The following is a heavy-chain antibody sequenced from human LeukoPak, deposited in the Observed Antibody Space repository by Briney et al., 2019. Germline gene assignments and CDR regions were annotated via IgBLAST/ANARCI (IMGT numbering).Heavy chain of an antibody. CDR1: GFTFSHFW. J-gene: IGHJ4*02. V-gene: IGHV3-7*01. Sequence: GGSLRLSCAASGFTFSHFWMSWVRQAPGKGLEWVACIEKTGSETYYVDSVKGRFTITRDNTRNSLFLQMYSLRAEDTAVYFCAREDGYCSGGNCYSYFDSWGQGTLVTVSS. CDR2: IEKTGSET. CDR3: AREDGYCSGGNCYSYFDS. D-gene: IGHD2-15*01.